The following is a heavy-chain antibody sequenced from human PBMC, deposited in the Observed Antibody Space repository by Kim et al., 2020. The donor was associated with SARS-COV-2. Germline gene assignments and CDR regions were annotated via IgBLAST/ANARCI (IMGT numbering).Heavy chain of an antibody. CDR2: ISAYNGNT. CDR1: GYTFTSYG. CDR3: ARSLGYSYGYADYYYYGMDV. V-gene: IGHV1-18*01. D-gene: IGHD5-18*01. J-gene: IGHJ6*02. Sequence: ASVKVSCKASGYTFTSYGISWVRQAPGQGLEWMGWISAYNGNTNYAQKLQGRVTMTTDTSTSTAYMELRSLRSDDTAVYYCARSLGYSYGYADYYYYGMDVWGQGTTVTVSS.